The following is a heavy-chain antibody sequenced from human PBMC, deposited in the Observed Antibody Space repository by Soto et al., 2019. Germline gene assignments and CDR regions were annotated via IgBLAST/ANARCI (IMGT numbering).Heavy chain of an antibody. J-gene: IGHJ3*02. CDR2: ITRSSSYT. V-gene: IGHV3-11*06. CDR1: GFTFSDYY. CDR3: ARDLEDRNAFDI. Sequence: GGSLRLSCAASGFTFSDYYMNWIRQAPGKGLAWVSYITRSSSYTKYADSVKGRFTISRDNAKNSLYLQMNSLRAEDTAVYYCARDLEDRNAFDIWGQGTRVTVSS. D-gene: IGHD2-15*01.